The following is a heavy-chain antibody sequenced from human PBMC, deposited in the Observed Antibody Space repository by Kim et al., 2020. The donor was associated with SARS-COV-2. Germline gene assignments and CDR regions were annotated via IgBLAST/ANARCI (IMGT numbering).Heavy chain of an antibody. Sequence: GGSLRLSCAASGFTFSDYYMSWIRQAPGKGLEWVSYISSSSSYTNYADSVKGRFTISRDNAKNSLYLQMNSLRAEDTAVYYCARRIGYSYGYVDYWGQGTLVTVSS. CDR2: ISSSSSYT. J-gene: IGHJ4*02. CDR3: ARRIGYSYGYVDY. V-gene: IGHV3-11*03. D-gene: IGHD5-18*01. CDR1: GFTFSDYY.